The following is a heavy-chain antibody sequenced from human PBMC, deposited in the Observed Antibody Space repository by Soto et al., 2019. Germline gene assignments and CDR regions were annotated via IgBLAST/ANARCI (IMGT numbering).Heavy chain of an antibody. D-gene: IGHD6-19*01. CDR3: ARGYSSGPDY. CDR2: INSDGSTT. Sequence: GGSLRLSCAASGFTFSNEWMHWVRQAPGKGLVWVSRINSDGSTTTYADSVKGRFTISRDNAKNTLYLQLNSLRAEDTARYYCARGYSSGPDYWGQGTLVTVSS. CDR1: GFTFSNEW. V-gene: IGHV3-74*01. J-gene: IGHJ4*02.